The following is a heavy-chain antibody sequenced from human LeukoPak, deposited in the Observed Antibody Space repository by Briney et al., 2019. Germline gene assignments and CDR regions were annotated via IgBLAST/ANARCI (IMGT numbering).Heavy chain of an antibody. CDR3: ARQKGSGSNWFDH. V-gene: IGHV3-64*02. D-gene: IGHD3-10*01. CDR2: ISGSGDGT. J-gene: IGHJ5*02. CDR1: GFTFSGYS. Sequence: PGGSLRLSCAASGFTFSGYSMQWVRQAPGKGLECVAYISGSGDGTEYADSVKGRFTISRDNSKTTLYLQMGSLRAEDMAVYYCARQKGSGSNWFDHWGQGTLVTVSS.